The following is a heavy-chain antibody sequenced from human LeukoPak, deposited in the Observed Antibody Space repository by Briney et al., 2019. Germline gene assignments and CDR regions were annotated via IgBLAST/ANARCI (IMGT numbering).Heavy chain of an antibody. CDR3: ASGSGYSLYYYYYMDV. J-gene: IGHJ6*03. CDR1: GGTFSSYA. Sequence: ASVKVSCKASGGTFSSYAISWVRQAPGQGLEWMGGIIPIFGTANYAQKFQGRVTITTDESTSTAYMELSSLRSEDTAVYYCASGSGYSLYYYYYMDVWGKGTTVTVSS. CDR2: IIPIFGTA. V-gene: IGHV1-69*05. D-gene: IGHD3-3*01.